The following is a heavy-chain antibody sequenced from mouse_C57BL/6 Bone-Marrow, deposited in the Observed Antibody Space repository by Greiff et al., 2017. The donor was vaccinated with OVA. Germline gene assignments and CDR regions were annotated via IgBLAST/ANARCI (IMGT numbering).Heavy chain of an antibody. D-gene: IGHD1-1*01. V-gene: IGHV5-17*01. CDR2: ISSGSSTI. J-gene: IGHJ2*01. Sequence: EVQVVESGGGLVKPGGSLKLSCAASGFTFSDYGMHWVRQAPEKGLEWVAYISSGSSTIYYADTVKGRFTISRDNAKNTLFLQMTSLRSEDTAMYYCARRTTVVAHYFDYWGQGTTLTVSS. CDR3: ARRTTVVAHYFDY. CDR1: GFTFSDYG.